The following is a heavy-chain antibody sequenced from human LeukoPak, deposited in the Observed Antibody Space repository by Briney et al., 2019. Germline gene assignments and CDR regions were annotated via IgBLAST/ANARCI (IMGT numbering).Heavy chain of an antibody. Sequence: SETLSLTCTVSGYSISSGYYWGWIRQPPGKGLEWIGSIYHSGTTYYNPSLKSRVTISVDTSKNQFSLKLSSVTAADTAVYYCARGITGITATGSEWGQGTLVTVSS. CDR2: IYHSGTT. J-gene: IGHJ4*02. CDR1: GYSISSGYY. D-gene: IGHD6-13*01. CDR3: ARGITGITATGSE. V-gene: IGHV4-38-2*02.